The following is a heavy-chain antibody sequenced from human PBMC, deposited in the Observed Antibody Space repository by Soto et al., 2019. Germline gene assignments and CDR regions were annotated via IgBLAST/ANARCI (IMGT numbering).Heavy chain of an antibody. D-gene: IGHD2-15*01. CDR2: IYWDDDK. V-gene: IGHV2-5*02. Sequence: QITLKESGPTLVKPTQTLTLTCSFSGFSLSTRGMSVAWIRQPPGKALEWLALIYWDDDKRYSSSLKSRLTITKDSSNNPVVLTMTNMDPVDTATYYCAHVLGYCSGGSCYSGPSEYWGQGTLVTVSS. CDR1: GFSLSTRGMS. CDR3: AHVLGYCSGGSCYSGPSEY. J-gene: IGHJ4*02.